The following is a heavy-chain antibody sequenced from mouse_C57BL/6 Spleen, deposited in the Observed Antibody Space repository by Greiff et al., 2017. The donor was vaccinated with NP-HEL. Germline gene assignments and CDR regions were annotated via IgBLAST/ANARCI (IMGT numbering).Heavy chain of an antibody. J-gene: IGHJ2*01. Sequence: EVQLQQPGAELVRPGSSVKISCKASGYSFTGYYMNWVKQSPEKSLEWIGEINPSTGGTTYNQKFKAKATLTVDKSSSTAYMQLKSLTSEDSAVYYCARSTTVVANDYWGQGTTLTVSS. CDR3: ARSTTVVANDY. CDR2: INPSTGGT. V-gene: IGHV1-42*01. CDR1: GYSFTGYY. D-gene: IGHD1-1*01.